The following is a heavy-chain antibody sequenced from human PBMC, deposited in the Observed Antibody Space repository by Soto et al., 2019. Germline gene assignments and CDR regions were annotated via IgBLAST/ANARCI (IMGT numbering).Heavy chain of an antibody. CDR1: GFTFNNYG. Sequence: QVQLVESGGGVVQPGTSLRLSCAASGFTFNNYGMHWVRQAPGTGLEWVAPISNDGSDKYYADSVKGRLTISRDNSKNTLYLQMDSLRAEDTAVYYCAKDQGIAASHGIDWGQGTMVTVSS. V-gene: IGHV3-30*18. CDR2: ISNDGSDK. J-gene: IGHJ3*01. D-gene: IGHD6-13*01. CDR3: AKDQGIAASHGID.